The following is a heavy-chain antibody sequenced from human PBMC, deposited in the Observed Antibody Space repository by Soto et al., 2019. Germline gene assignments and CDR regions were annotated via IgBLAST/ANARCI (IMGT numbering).Heavy chain of an antibody. V-gene: IGHV4-39*01. D-gene: IGHD6-19*01. CDR2: IYYSGST. CDR1: GGSISSSSYY. Sequence: QLQLQESGPGLVKPSETLSLTCTVSGGSISSSSYYWGWIRQPPGKGLEWIGSIYYSGSTYYNPSLKSRVTISVDTSKNQFSLKLSSVTAADTAVYYCARHDMWLAVVGRLDYWGQGTLVTVSS. CDR3: ARHDMWLAVVGRLDY. J-gene: IGHJ4*02.